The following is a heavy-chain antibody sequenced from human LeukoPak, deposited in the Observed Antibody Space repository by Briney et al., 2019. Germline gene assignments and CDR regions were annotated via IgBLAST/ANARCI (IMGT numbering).Heavy chain of an antibody. D-gene: IGHD2-2*01. CDR3: ARVPPSAHQMLSSDY. Sequence: ASVKVSCKASGYTFTNYGISWVRQAPGQGLEWMAWISANNGETRYAQNLQGRVTMTTDTSTSTAYMELRSLRSDDTAVYYCARVPPSAHQMLSSDYWGQGTQVTV. V-gene: IGHV1-18*04. CDR1: GYTFTNYG. J-gene: IGHJ4*02. CDR2: ISANNGET.